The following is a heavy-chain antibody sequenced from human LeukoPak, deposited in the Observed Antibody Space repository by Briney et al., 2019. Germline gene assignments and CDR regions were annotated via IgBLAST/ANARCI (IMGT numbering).Heavy chain of an antibody. CDR1: GFTLSTYG. Sequence: GGSLRLSCAASGFTLSTYGVHWVRQAPGKGLEWVSVIYSGGSTYYADSVKGRFTISRDNSKNTLYLQMNSLRAEDTAVYYCARESYGSGLGGAFDIWGQGRMVTVSS. D-gene: IGHD3-10*01. CDR2: IYSGGST. V-gene: IGHV3-53*01. CDR3: ARESYGSGLGGAFDI. J-gene: IGHJ3*02.